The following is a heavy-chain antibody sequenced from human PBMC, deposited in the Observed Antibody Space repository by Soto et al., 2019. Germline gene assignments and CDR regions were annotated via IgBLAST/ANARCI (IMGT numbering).Heavy chain of an antibody. CDR3: ASSPPMGYYDFWSGYQTDY. CDR2: IYSGGST. Sequence: EVQLVESGGGLVQPGGSLRLSCAASGFSVSRNYMSWVRQAPGKGLEWVSVIYSGGSTYYADSVKGRFTISRHNSKNTLDLQMNSLRAEDTAVYYCASSPPMGYYDFWSGYQTDYWGQGTLVTVSS. V-gene: IGHV3-53*04. J-gene: IGHJ4*02. CDR1: GFSVSRNY. D-gene: IGHD3-3*01.